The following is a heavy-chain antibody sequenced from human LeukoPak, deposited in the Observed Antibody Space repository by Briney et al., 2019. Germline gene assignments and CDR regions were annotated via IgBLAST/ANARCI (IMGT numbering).Heavy chain of an antibody. CDR2: ISSSSSYI. J-gene: IGHJ4*02. D-gene: IGHD4-17*01. CDR3: ARDLGTVTGYFDY. V-gene: IGHV3-21*01. Sequence: VGSLRLSCAASGFTFSSYSMNWVRQAPGKGLEWVSSISSSSSYIYYADSVKGRFTISRDNAKNSLYLQMNSLRAEDTAVYYCARDLGTVTGYFDYWGQGTLVTVSS. CDR1: GFTFSSYS.